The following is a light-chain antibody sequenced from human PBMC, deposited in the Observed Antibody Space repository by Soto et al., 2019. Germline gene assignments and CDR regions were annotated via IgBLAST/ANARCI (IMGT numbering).Light chain of an antibody. Sequence: QSVLTQPPSVSGAPGQRVTLSCTGSSSNVGTNFGVHWYQQLPGTAPKLLIYGNNNRPSGVPDRFSGSKSGTSASLAITGLQPEDEADYYCQSYDSSLSAWVFGGGTKLTVL. CDR1: SSNVGTNFG. V-gene: IGLV1-40*01. CDR3: QSYDSSLSAWV. J-gene: IGLJ3*02. CDR2: GNN.